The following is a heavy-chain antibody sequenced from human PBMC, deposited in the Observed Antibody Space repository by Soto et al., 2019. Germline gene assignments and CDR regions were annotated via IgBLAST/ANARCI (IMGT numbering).Heavy chain of an antibody. Sequence: QVQLVQSGAEVKKPGASVKVSCKAAGYTFSRYVMHWVRQAPGQRLEWMGWINAGNGNTKYSQKFQGRVTISRDTSASTAYMELSNLRSEDSAVYYCARDRVLWFGELNFWGQGALVTVSS. CDR1: GYTFSRYV. J-gene: IGHJ4*02. D-gene: IGHD3-10*01. CDR2: INAGNGNT. CDR3: ARDRVLWFGELNF. V-gene: IGHV1-3*01.